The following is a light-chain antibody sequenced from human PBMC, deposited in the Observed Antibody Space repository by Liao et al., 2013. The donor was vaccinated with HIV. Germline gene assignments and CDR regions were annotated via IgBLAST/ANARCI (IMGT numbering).Light chain of an antibody. Sequence: SYELTQPPSVSVAPGKTARITCGGNNIGSKSVHWYQQKPGQAPLLIIYSDSDRPSGIPERFSGSNSGNTATLTISRVEAGDEADYYCQVWDSSRDPHYVFGTGTKVTVL. J-gene: IGLJ1*01. CDR3: QVWDSSRDPHYV. V-gene: IGLV3-21*01. CDR1: NIGSKS. CDR2: SDS.